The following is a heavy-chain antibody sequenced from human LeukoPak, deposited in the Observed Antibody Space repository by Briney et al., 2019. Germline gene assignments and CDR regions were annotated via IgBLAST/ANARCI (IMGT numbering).Heavy chain of an antibody. J-gene: IGHJ4*02. Sequence: SETLSLTCTVSGGSISSSSYYWSWIRQPPGKGLEWIGYIYYSGSTNYNPSLKSRVTTSVDTSKNQFSLKLSSVTAADTAVYYCAGGSSGWYIHYFDYWGQGTLVTVSS. CDR3: AGGSSGWYIHYFDY. CDR2: IYYSGST. D-gene: IGHD6-19*01. V-gene: IGHV4-61*01. CDR1: GGSISSSSYY.